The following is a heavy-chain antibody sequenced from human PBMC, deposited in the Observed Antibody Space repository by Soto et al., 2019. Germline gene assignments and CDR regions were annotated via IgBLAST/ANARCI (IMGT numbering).Heavy chain of an antibody. Sequence: QITLKESGPMLVNPTQTLTLTCSFSGFSLSTNGVGVGWVRQPPGKALEWLALIYWDDDKRYSPSLKTKLAITKDTTKHQVVLTMRNMDPVDKATYSCAHIRFGLRSPWDLGVFDSWGKGPLVTVAS. CDR3: AHIRFGLRSPWDLGVFDS. J-gene: IGHJ4*02. D-gene: IGHD3-16*01. CDR1: GFSLSTNGVG. CDR2: IYWDDDK. V-gene: IGHV2-5*02.